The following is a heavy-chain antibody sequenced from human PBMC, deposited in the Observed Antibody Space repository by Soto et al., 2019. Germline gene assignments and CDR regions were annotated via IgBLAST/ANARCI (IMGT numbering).Heavy chain of an antibody. D-gene: IGHD3-22*01. J-gene: IGHJ4*02. CDR2: ISYDGSNK. CDR3: AKDTYYHDSTGYYVFDY. Sequence: QVQLVESGGGVVQPGRSLRLSCAASGSTFRSYGMHWVRQAPGKGLEWVAAISYDGSNKNYVDSVKGRFTISRDNSENXXDLQMNSLRAEDAAVYYCAKDTYYHDSTGYYVFDYWGQGTLVTVSS. CDR1: GSTFRSYG. V-gene: IGHV3-30*18.